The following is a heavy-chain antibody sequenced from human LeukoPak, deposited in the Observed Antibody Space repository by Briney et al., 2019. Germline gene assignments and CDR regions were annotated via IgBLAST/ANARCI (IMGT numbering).Heavy chain of an antibody. Sequence: SQTLSLTCTVSGGSISSGGYYWSWIRQHPGKGLEWIGYIYYSGSTYYNPSLKSRVTISVDTSKNQFPLKLSSVTAADTAVYYCARTIRFLEWSDWFDPWGQGTLVTVSS. CDR3: ARTIRFLEWSDWFDP. CDR1: GGSISSGGYY. CDR2: IYYSGST. J-gene: IGHJ5*02. D-gene: IGHD3-3*01. V-gene: IGHV4-31*03.